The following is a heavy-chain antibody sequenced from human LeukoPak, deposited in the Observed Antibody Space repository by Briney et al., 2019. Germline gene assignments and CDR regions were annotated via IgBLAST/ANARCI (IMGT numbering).Heavy chain of an antibody. CDR1: GFTFDDYA. Sequence: GRSLRLSCAASGFTFDDYAMHWVRQAPGKGLEYVSGISTNGGSTYYADSVKGRFTISRDNSKNTLYLQMNSLRAEDTAVYYCAKKQFPPYNWFDPWGQGTLVTVSS. V-gene: IGHV3-64*02. J-gene: IGHJ5*02. D-gene: IGHD6-19*01. CDR3: AKKQFPPYNWFDP. CDR2: ISTNGGST.